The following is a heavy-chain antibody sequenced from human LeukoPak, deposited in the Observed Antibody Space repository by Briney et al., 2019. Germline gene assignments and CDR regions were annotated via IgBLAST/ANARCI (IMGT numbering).Heavy chain of an antibody. V-gene: IGHV1-18*01. Sequence: ASVKVSCKASGYTFTSYGISWVRQAPGQGLEWMGWISAYNGNTNYAQKLQGRVTMTTDTSTSTAYMELRSLRSDDTAVYYCARDFSRYCSSTSCYEDDYWGQGTLVTVSS. D-gene: IGHD2-2*01. CDR3: ARDFSRYCSSTSCYEDDY. CDR1: GYTFTSYG. J-gene: IGHJ4*02. CDR2: ISAYNGNT.